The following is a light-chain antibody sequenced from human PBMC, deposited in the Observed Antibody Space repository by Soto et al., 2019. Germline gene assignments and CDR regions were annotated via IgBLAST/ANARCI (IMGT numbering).Light chain of an antibody. CDR1: QSVSSTY. CDR2: AAS. J-gene: IGKJ2*01. CDR3: QQYENSHT. Sequence: EIVLTQSPGTLSLSPGERATLSCRASQSVSSTYLAWYQQKPGQAPRLLIYAASSRATGIPDRFSGSGSGTDFTLSISRLEPEDFAVYYCQQYENSHTFGQGTKLEIK. V-gene: IGKV3-20*01.